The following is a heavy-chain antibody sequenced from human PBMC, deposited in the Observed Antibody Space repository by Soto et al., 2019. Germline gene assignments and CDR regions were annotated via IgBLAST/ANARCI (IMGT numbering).Heavy chain of an antibody. CDR2: INSYNGNT. CDR1: GYTFTSYG. CDR3: ARSIVVVTAADY. J-gene: IGHJ4*02. Sequence: GAPMKVSFKASGYTFTSYGISLVRQAPGQGLEWMGWINSYNGNTNYAQKFQGRVTITRDTSASTAYMELSSLRSEGTAVYYCARSIVVVTAADYWGQGTLVTVPQ. D-gene: IGHD2-21*02. V-gene: IGHV1-18*01.